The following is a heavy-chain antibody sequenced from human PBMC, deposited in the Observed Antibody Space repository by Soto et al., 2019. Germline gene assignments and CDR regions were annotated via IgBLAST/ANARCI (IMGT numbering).Heavy chain of an antibody. J-gene: IGHJ5*02. CDR2: IYYSGST. D-gene: IGHD1-26*01. V-gene: IGHV4-61*01. CDR3: ARDGSGRYSS. Sequence: SETLSLTCTVSGGTVSSGSYYWSWIRQPPGKGLEWIGYIYYSGSTNDNPSLTIRVTISVDTHKNQFSMKMSSVTAADSAVYYCARDGSGRYSSWGQGTLVTVSS. CDR1: GGTVSSGSYY.